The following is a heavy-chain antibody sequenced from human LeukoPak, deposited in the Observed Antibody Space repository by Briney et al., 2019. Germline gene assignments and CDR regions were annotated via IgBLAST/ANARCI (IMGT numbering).Heavy chain of an antibody. CDR3: AEDPASGNYFDY. CDR1: GSTFSSYG. J-gene: IGHJ4*02. V-gene: IGHV3-30*18. D-gene: IGHD2-2*01. Sequence: PGGSLRLSCAASGSTFSSYGMHWVRQAPGKGLEWVAVISYDGSNKYYADSVKGRFTISRDNSKNTLYLQMNSLRAEDTAVYYCAEDPASGNYFDYWGQGTLVTVSS. CDR2: ISYDGSNK.